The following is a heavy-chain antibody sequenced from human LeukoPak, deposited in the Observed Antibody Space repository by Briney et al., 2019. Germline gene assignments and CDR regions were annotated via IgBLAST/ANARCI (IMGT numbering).Heavy chain of an antibody. V-gene: IGHV4-38-2*01. CDR1: GYSISSGYY. CDR2: IYHSGNT. Sequence: PSETLSLTCAVSGYSISSGYYWGWFGQPPGKGLEWIGCIYHSGNTYYNPSLKSRVSISVDTSKNQFSLKLNSVTAADTAVYFCARQGGSSSPYYYYYMDVWGKGTTVTVSS. J-gene: IGHJ6*03. D-gene: IGHD2-2*01. CDR3: ARQGGSSSPYYYYYMDV.